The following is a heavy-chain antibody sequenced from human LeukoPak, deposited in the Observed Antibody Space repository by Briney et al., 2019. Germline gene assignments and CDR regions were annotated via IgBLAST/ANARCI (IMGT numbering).Heavy chain of an antibody. CDR2: ISWNSGSI. V-gene: IGHV3-48*01. D-gene: IGHD3-10*02. Sequence: QPGGSLRLSCAASGFTFSSYSMNWVRQAPGKGLEWVSGISWNSGSIGYADSVKGRFTISRDNAKNSLDLQMNSLRAEDTAVYYCAELGITMIGGVWGKGTTVTISS. J-gene: IGHJ6*04. CDR1: GFTFSSYS. CDR3: AELGITMIGGV.